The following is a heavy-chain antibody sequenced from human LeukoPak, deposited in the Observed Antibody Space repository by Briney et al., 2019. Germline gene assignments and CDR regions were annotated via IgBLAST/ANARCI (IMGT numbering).Heavy chain of an antibody. CDR1: GFTFSTYT. J-gene: IGHJ4*02. V-gene: IGHV3-21*01. CDR3: AGSIRATIQRAFDY. CDR2: ISSTSSYI. Sequence: GGSLRLSCAASGFTFSTYTVNWVRQAPGKGLEWVSSISSTSSYIYYADSVKGRFTISRDNAKNSLYLQMNSLRAEDTAVYYCAGSIRATIQRAFDYWGQGTLVTVSS. D-gene: IGHD5-24*01.